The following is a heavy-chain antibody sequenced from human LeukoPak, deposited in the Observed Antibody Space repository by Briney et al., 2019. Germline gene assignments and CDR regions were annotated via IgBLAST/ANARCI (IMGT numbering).Heavy chain of an antibody. CDR1: GFTFSSYA. CDR3: AKDLSQEPYAFDI. J-gene: IGHJ3*02. CDR2: ISGSGGST. D-gene: IGHD1-14*01. V-gene: IGHV3-23*01. Sequence: TGGSLRLSCAASGFTFSSYAMSWVRQAPGKGLEWVSAISGSGGSTYYADSVKGRFTISRDNSKNTLYLQMNSLRAEDTAVCYCAKDLSQEPYAFDIWGQGTMVTVSS.